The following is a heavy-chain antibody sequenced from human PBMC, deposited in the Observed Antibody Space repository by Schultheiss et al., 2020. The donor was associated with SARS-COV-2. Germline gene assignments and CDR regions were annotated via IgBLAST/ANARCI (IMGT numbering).Heavy chain of an antibody. CDR3: AKDGGYDHKDSFDY. D-gene: IGHD5-12*01. CDR2: ISYDGSNK. V-gene: IGHV3-30-3*01. Sequence: GGSLRLSCAASGFTFSSYEMNWVRQAPGKGLEWVAVISYDGSNKYYADSVKGRFTISRDNSKNTLYLQMNSLRAEDTALYYCAKDGGYDHKDSFDYWGQGTLVTVSS. CDR1: GFTFSSYE. J-gene: IGHJ4*02.